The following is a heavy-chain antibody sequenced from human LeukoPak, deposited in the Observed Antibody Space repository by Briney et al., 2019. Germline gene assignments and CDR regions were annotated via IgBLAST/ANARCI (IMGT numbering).Heavy chain of an antibody. J-gene: IGHJ4*02. Sequence: SETLSLTCAVYGGSFSGYYWSWIRQPPGKGLEWIGYIYHSGSTYYNPSLKSRVTISVDRSKNQFSLKLSSVTAADTAVYYCARGGDPDTAMVYYFDYWGQGTLVTVSS. V-gene: IGHV4-34*01. CDR3: ARGGDPDTAMVYYFDY. CDR1: GGSFSGYY. CDR2: IYHSGST. D-gene: IGHD5-18*01.